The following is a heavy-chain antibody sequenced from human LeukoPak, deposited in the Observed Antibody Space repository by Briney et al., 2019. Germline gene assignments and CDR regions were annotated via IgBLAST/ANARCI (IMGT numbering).Heavy chain of an antibody. CDR1: GGTFSSYA. Sequence: ASVKVSCKASGGTFSSYAISWVRQAPGQGLEWMGRIIPIFGTANYAQKFQGRVTITTDESTSTAYMELSSLRSEDTAVYYCARDLKLELRSYYYMDVWGKGTAVIVSS. D-gene: IGHD1-7*01. CDR3: ARDLKLELRSYYYMDV. CDR2: IIPIFGTA. V-gene: IGHV1-69*05. J-gene: IGHJ6*03.